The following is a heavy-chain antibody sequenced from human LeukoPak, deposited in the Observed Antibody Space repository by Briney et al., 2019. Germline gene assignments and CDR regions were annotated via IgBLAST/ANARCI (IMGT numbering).Heavy chain of an antibody. CDR3: ARVLSGSWDWFDP. D-gene: IGHD3-22*01. CDR2: INPDGSTT. CDR1: GFTFSRYW. J-gene: IGHJ5*02. Sequence: GTSLRLSCAASGFTFSRYWIHWVRQAPGKGLEWVSRINPDGSTTTYADSVKGRFTISRDNAKNTVYLQMNSLRAEDTAVYYCARVLSGSWDWFDPWGQGTLVTVSS. V-gene: IGHV3-74*01.